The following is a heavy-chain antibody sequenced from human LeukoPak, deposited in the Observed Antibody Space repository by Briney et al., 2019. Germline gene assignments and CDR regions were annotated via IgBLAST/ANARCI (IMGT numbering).Heavy chain of an antibody. V-gene: IGHV3-21*01. CDR1: GSTFSSYS. CDR3: ARARRYYDSSGYPHFDY. Sequence: KPGGSLRLSCAASGSTFSSYSMNWVRQAPGKGLEWVSSISSSSSYIYYADSVKGRFTISRDNAKNSLYLQMNSLRAEDTAVYYCARARRYYDSSGYPHFDYWGQGTLVTVSS. D-gene: IGHD3-22*01. J-gene: IGHJ4*02. CDR2: ISSSSSYI.